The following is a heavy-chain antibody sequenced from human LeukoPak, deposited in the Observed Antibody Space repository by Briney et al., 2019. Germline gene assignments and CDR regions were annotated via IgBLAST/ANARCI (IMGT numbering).Heavy chain of an antibody. CDR3: GREGHSGSWDLDY. CDR2: ISTSGHSI. Sequence: GGSLRLSCAASGFTFSTYSMNWVRQAPGKGLEWVSSISTSGHSIYYADSLKGRFTITRDNAKNSLYLQMNSLRVEDTAVYYCGREGHSGSWDLDYWGQGTLVTVSS. CDR1: GFTFSTYS. D-gene: IGHD1-26*01. J-gene: IGHJ4*02. V-gene: IGHV3-21*01.